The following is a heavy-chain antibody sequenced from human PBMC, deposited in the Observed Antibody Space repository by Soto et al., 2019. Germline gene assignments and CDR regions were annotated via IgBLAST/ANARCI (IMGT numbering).Heavy chain of an antibody. D-gene: IGHD2-2*01. Sequence: GWSLRLSCASSVFTFSTYWMSWVRQAPGKGLEWVANIKEDGSETYYVDSVKGRFTISRDNATNSLYLRMNSLRDEDTAVYYCATERGYCSSTTCTFYGMDVWGQGTTVTVSS. J-gene: IGHJ6*02. V-gene: IGHV3-7*03. CDR3: ATERGYCSSTTCTFYGMDV. CDR1: VFTFSTYW. CDR2: IKEDGSET.